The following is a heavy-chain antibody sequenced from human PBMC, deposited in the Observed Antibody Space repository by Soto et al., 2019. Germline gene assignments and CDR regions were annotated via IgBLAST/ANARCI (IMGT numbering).Heavy chain of an antibody. V-gene: IGHV1-3*01. CDR2: INAGNGNT. D-gene: IGHD6-13*01. CDR3: ARNVAAAGRAFDI. CDR1: GYTFTSYA. Sequence: QVQLVQSGAEVKKPGASVKVSCKASGYTFTSYAMHWVRQAPGQRLEWMGWINAGNGNTKYSQKFQGRVTITRDTSASTAYMELSSLRSEDTAVYYCARNVAAAGRAFDIWGQGTMVTVSS. J-gene: IGHJ3*02.